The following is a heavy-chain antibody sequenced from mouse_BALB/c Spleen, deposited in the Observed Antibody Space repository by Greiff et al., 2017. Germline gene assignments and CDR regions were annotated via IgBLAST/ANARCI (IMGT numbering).Heavy chain of an antibody. CDR3: ARHGSSLYYAMDY. CDR2: ISSGSSTI. CDR1: GFTFSSFG. Sequence: VQLKQSGGGLVQPGGSRKLSCAASGFTFSSFGMHWVRQAPEKGLEWVAYISSGSSTIYYADTVKGRFTISRDNPKNTLFLQMTSLRSEDTAMYYCARHGSSLYYAMDYWGQGTSVTVSS. V-gene: IGHV5-17*02. J-gene: IGHJ4*01. D-gene: IGHD1-1*01.